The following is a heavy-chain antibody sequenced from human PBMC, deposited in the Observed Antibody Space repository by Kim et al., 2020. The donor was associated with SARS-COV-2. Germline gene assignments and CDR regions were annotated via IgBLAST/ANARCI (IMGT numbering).Heavy chain of an antibody. V-gene: IGHV3-9*01. CDR2: ISWNSGSI. CDR1: GFTFDDYA. CDR3: AKDTSSSWYEGYYGMDV. D-gene: IGHD6-13*01. J-gene: IGHJ6*02. Sequence: GGSLRLSCAASGFTFDDYAMHWVRQAPGKGLEWVSGISWNSGSIGYADSVKGRFTISRDNAKNSLYLQMNSLRAEDTALYYCAKDTSSSWYEGYYGMDVWGQGTTVTVSS.